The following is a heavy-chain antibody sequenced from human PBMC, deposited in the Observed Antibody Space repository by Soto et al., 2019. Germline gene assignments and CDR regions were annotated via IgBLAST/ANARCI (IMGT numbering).Heavy chain of an antibody. V-gene: IGHV1-3*01. CDR2: INAGNGNT. J-gene: IGHJ1*01. CDR1: GYTFTSYA. Sequence: GPSVTVSCKASGYTFTSYAMHWVRQAPGQRLEWMGWINAGNGNTKYSQKFQGRVTITRDTSASTAYMELSSLRSEDTAVYYCARGPRYDTLGYFQHWGQGTLVTVSS. D-gene: IGHD3-9*01. CDR3: ARGPRYDTLGYFQH.